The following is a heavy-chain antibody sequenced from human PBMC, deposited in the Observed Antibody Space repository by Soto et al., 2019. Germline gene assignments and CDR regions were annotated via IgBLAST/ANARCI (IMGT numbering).Heavy chain of an antibody. D-gene: IGHD2-2*01. CDR2: INSDGSST. CDR1: GFTFSSYW. V-gene: IGHV3-74*01. J-gene: IGHJ6*02. Sequence: GGSLRLSCAASGFTFSSYWTHWVRQAPGKGLVWVSRINSDGSSTSYADSVKGRFTISRDNAKNTLYLQMNSLRAEDTAVYYCARDRIVVVPAAQKPRGMDVWGQGTTVTVSS. CDR3: ARDRIVVVPAAQKPRGMDV.